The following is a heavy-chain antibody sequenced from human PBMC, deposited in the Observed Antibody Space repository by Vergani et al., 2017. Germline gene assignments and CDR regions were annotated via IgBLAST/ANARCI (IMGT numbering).Heavy chain of an antibody. CDR2: IYYSGST. D-gene: IGHD1-26*01. J-gene: IGHJ3*02. CDR1: GGSISSGDYY. V-gene: IGHV4-30-4*08. Sequence: QVQLQESGPGLVKPSQTLSLTCTVSGGSISSGDYYWSWIRQPPGKGLEWIGYIYYSGSTYYNPSLKSRVTISVDTSKNQFSLKLSSVTAADTAVYYCARVMGGSYGRDKNDAFDIWGQGTMVTVSS. CDR3: ARVMGGSYGRDKNDAFDI.